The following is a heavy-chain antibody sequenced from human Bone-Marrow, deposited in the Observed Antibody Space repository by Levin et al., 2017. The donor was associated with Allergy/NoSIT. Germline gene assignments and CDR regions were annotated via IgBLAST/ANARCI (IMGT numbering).Heavy chain of an antibody. CDR1: GGSIRTYY. J-gene: IGHJ6*03. V-gene: IGHV4-59*01. CDR2: IYYSGST. Sequence: SPTLSLPCTVSGGSIRTYYWSWIRQPPEKRLEWIGYIYYSGSTKYNPSLKSRVTLLVDTSKNLFSLKLSSVTAADSAVYFCARAIPSGGNSYYYYYMDVWGKGTTVTVSS. D-gene: IGHD4-23*01. CDR3: ARAIPSGGNSYYYYYMDV.